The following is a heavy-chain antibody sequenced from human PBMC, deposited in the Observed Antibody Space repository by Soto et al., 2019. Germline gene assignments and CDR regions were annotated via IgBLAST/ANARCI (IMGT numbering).Heavy chain of an antibody. CDR1: GFTFSSYG. CDR2: ISYDGINK. CDR3: AKDPGTKGTGFVSTPWFDP. Sequence: QVQLVESGGGVVQPGRSLRLSCAASGFTFSSYGMHWVRQAPGKGLEWVAVISYDGINKYYADSVKGRFTISRDNSKNTLYLQMNSLRAEDTAVYYCAKDPGTKGTGFVSTPWFDPWGQGTLVTVSS. J-gene: IGHJ5*02. V-gene: IGHV3-30*18. D-gene: IGHD1-7*01.